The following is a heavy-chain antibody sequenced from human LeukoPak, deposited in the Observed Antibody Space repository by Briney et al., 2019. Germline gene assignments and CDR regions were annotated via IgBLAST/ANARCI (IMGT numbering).Heavy chain of an antibody. Sequence: GRSLRLSCAASGFTFSSYGMHWVRQAPGKGLEWVAVIWYEGINRDYADSVKGRFTISRDNSKSTLYLQMNSLRAEDTAVYYCARDKLQSFDYWGQGTLVTVSS. CDR2: IWYEGINR. CDR1: GFTFSSYG. V-gene: IGHV3-33*01. CDR3: ARDKLQSFDY. J-gene: IGHJ4*02. D-gene: IGHD2-15*01.